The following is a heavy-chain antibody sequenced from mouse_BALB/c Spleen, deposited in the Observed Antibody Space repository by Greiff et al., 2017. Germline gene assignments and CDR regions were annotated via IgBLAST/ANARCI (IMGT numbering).Heavy chain of an antibody. V-gene: IGHV7-1*02. J-gene: IGHJ4*01. CDR2: SRNKANDYTT. D-gene: IGHD2-2*01. CDR3: ARDDGYYYAMDY. Sequence: EVKVVESGGGLVQPGGSLRLSCATSGFTFSDFYMEWVRQPPGKRLEWIAASRNKANDYTTEYSASVKGRFIVSRDTSQSILDLQMNALRAEDTAIYYCARDDGYYYAMDYWGQGTSVTVSS. CDR1: GFTFSDFY.